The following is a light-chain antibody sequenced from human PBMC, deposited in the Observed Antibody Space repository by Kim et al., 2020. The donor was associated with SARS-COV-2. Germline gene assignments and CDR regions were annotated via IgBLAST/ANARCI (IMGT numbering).Light chain of an antibody. Sequence: SWSPGERATLDCRASQSVSPYLAWYQQKPGQAPRLLIYDASKRATGIPARFSGSGSGTDFTLTISSLEPDEFAVYYCQLRTNWLTSGGGTKVDIK. J-gene: IGKJ4*01. CDR3: QLRTNWLT. V-gene: IGKV3-11*01. CDR1: QSVSPY. CDR2: DAS.